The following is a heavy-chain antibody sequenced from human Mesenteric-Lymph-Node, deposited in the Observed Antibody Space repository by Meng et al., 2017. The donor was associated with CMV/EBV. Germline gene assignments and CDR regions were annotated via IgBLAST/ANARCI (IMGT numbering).Heavy chain of an antibody. V-gene: IGHV1-69*01. CDR3: ARGETAYDILTGSPAPNWLDP. J-gene: IGHJ5*02. D-gene: IGHD3-9*01. Sequence: FAISWVRQGPGQGLKWMRGIIAIYDTVKNAQECQGRVTITADESTSTAYMELSSLRSEDTAVYYCARGETAYDILTGSPAPNWLDPWGQGTLVTVSS. CDR1: FA. CDR2: IIAIYDTV.